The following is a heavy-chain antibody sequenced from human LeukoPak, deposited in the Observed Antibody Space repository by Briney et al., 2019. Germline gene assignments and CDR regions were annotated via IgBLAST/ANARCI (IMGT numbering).Heavy chain of an antibody. V-gene: IGHV3-23*01. CDR1: GFTFRSYA. CDR2: ISDSDSGT. Sequence: GGSLRLSCAASGFTFRSYAMSWVRQAPGRGLEWVSAISDSDSGTYYADSVKGRFTISRDNSKNTLYLQMNSLRAEDTALYYCAKGYGYSSSWTSNYYFYGLDVWGQGTTVTVSS. CDR3: AKGYGYSSSWTSNYYFYGLDV. J-gene: IGHJ6*02. D-gene: IGHD6-13*01.